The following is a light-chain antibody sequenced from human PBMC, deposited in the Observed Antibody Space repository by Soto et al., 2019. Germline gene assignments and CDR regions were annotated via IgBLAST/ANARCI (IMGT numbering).Light chain of an antibody. J-gene: IGKJ1*01. CDR3: QQYGSSPWT. CDR1: QSVSSSY. V-gene: IGKV3-20*01. Sequence: FTQCPGTLSLSPGERATLSCRASQSVSSSYLAWYQQKPGQAPRLLIYGASSRATGIPDRFSGSGSGTDFTLTISRLEPEDFAVYYCQQYGSSPWTFGQGTKVDIK. CDR2: GAS.